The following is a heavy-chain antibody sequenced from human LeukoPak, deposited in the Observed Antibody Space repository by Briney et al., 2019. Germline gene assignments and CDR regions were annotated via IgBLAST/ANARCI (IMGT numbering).Heavy chain of an antibody. Sequence: SETLSLTCTVSGYSISSGYYWGWIRQPPGKGLEWIGSNYHSGSTYYNPSLKSRVTISVDTSKNQFSLKLSSVTAADTAVYYCARHMSVSYDAFDLWGRGTTVTVSS. CDR2: NYHSGST. J-gene: IGHJ3*01. D-gene: IGHD3-10*01. CDR1: GYSISSGYY. V-gene: IGHV4-38-2*02. CDR3: ARHMSVSYDAFDL.